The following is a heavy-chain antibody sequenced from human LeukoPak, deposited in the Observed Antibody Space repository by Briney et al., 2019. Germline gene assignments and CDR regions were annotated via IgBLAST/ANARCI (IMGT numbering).Heavy chain of an antibody. CDR2: ISSNGGST. CDR1: GFTFSSLS. D-gene: IGHD3-10*01. V-gene: IGHV3-64*01. Sequence: GGSLRLSCAASGFTFSSLSMHWVRQAPGKGLESVSAISSNGGSTYYANSVKGRFTISGDNSKNTLYLQMGSLRAEDMAVYYCAREYYGGYVDYWGQGTLVTVSS. CDR3: AREYYGGYVDY. J-gene: IGHJ4*02.